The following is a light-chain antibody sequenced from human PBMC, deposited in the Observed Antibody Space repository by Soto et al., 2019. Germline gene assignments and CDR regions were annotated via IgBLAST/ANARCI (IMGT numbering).Light chain of an antibody. V-gene: IGKV3-20*01. J-gene: IGKJ4*01. CDR1: QTVGSSF. CDR2: GAS. CDR3: QQFET. Sequence: DNVFTQSPATLSLYPGERATLSCRASQTVGSSFLAWYQQKRGQAPRLLIYGASNRATGIPDRFSGSGSGADFTLTINRLEPEDFAVYYCQQFETFGGGTKVDIK.